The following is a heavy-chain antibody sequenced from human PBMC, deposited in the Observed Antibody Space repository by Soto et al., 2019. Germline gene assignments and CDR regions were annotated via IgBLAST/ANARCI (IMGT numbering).Heavy chain of an antibody. CDR2: IKDDGGDE. CDR3: AGGSGWISDS. Sequence: EVQLVESGGGLVQPGGSLRLSCAASEFTFSPYWMSWVRQAPGKGLEWVAIIKDDGGDEHYLEAVRGRFTISRDNAKKSLYLAMNRLRVEDTAMYYCAGGSGWISDSWGQGTLVTVSS. D-gene: IGHD6-19*01. CDR1: EFTFSPYW. J-gene: IGHJ4*02. V-gene: IGHV3-7*05.